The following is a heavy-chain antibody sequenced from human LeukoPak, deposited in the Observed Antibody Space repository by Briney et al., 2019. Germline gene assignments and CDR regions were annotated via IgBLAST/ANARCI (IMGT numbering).Heavy chain of an antibody. V-gene: IGHV3-48*03. CDR3: AELGITMIGGV. Sequence: GGSLRLSCAASGFTFSSYEMNWVRQAPGKGLEWVSYISSSGSTIYYADSVKGQFTISRDNAKTSVYMQMNSLSAADTDVYYCAELGITMIGGVWGKGTTVTISS. CDR2: ISSSGSTI. D-gene: IGHD3-10*02. CDR1: GFTFSSYE. J-gene: IGHJ6*04.